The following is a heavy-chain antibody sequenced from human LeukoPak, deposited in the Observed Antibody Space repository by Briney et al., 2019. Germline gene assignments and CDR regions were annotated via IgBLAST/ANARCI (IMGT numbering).Heavy chain of an antibody. CDR3: ARGADSYCTNGVCYLYYYYYMDV. J-gene: IGHJ6*03. D-gene: IGHD2-8*01. CDR2: INHSGST. CDR1: GGSFSGYY. V-gene: IGHV4-34*01. Sequence: SETLSLTCAVYGGSFSGYYWSWIRQPPGKGLEWIGEINHSGSTNYNPSLKIRVTISVDTSKNQFSLKLSSVTAADTAVYYCARGADSYCTNGVCYLYYYYYMDVWGKGTTVTVSS.